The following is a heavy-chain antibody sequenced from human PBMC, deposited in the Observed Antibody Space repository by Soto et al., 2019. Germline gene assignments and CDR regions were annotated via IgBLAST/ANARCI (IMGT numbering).Heavy chain of an antibody. J-gene: IGHJ1*01. V-gene: IGHV4-59*01. CDR1: VGSISSYY. Sequence: SETLSLTCTVSVGSISSYYWSFIRQPPGKGLEWIGYIYYSGSTNYNPSLKIRVTISVYTSKNHFSLKLSSVTAADTAVYYCAPPGGRATIWAEYSQHGGEGTLVTVPS. CDR2: IYYSGST. CDR3: APPGGRATIWAEYSQH. D-gene: IGHD5-12*01.